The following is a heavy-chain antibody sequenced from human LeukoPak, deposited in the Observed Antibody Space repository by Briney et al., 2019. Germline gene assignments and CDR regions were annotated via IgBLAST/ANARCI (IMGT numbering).Heavy chain of an antibody. CDR1: GYTFTSYY. CDR2: INPSGGST. Sequence: ASVTVSCKASGYTFTSYYMHRVRQAPGQGLEWMGIINPSGGSTGYAQKFQGRVTMTRDTSTSTVYMELSSLRSEDTAVYYCARGTGDAFDIWGQGTMVTVSS. D-gene: IGHD7-27*01. CDR3: ARGTGDAFDI. J-gene: IGHJ3*02. V-gene: IGHV1-46*01.